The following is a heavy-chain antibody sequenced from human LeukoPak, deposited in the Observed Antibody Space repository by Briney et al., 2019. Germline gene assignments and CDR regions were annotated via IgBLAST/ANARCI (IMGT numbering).Heavy chain of an antibody. CDR3: ARGRGGDNSNWFDP. V-gene: IGHV3-21*01. J-gene: IGHJ5*02. CDR1: GFTFSDYS. Sequence: PGGSLRLSCAASGFTFSDYSMNWVRQAPGKGLEWVSAIIKSGSHIYYADSVKDRFTISRDNANNSLYLQMTGLRDEDTAVYYCARGRGGDNSNWFDPWGPGTLVTVSS. CDR2: IIKSGSHI. D-gene: IGHD4-23*01.